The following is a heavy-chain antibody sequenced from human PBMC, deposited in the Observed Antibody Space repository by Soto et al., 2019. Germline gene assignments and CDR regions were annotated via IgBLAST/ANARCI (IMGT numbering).Heavy chain of an antibody. CDR1: GGSISSGDYY. Sequence: QVQLQESGPGLVKPSQTLSLTCTVSGGSISSGDYYWSWIRQPPGKGLEWIGYIYYSGSTYYNPSLQSRVTIAVDTSKNQFSLKLSSVTAADTAVYYCARAPGGRYYGSGSYNYWGQGTLVTVSS. CDR3: ARAPGGRYYGSGSYNY. CDR2: IYYSGST. V-gene: IGHV4-30-4*01. J-gene: IGHJ4*02. D-gene: IGHD3-10*01.